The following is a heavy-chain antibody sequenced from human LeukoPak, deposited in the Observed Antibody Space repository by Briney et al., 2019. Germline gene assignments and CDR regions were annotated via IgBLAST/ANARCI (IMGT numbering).Heavy chain of an antibody. V-gene: IGHV3-21*01. Sequence: GGSLRLSCAASGFTFSSCGFNWVRQAPGKGLEWVSSISPTGTDRYYADSVRGRFTISRDNAKNSMYLQMDSLRDEDTAVYYCATETIGRHYDYWGQGTLLTVSS. D-gene: IGHD1-14*01. J-gene: IGHJ4*02. CDR1: GFTFSSCG. CDR2: ISPTGTDR. CDR3: ATETIGRHYDY.